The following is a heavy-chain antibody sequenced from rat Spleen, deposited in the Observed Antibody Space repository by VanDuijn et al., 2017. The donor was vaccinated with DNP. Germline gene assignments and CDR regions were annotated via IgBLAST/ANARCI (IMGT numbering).Heavy chain of an antibody. CDR1: GFTFSNYG. Sequence: EVQLVESGGGLVQPGRSLKLSCAASGFTFSNYGMAWVRQAPTKGLEWVASISTSGGNSYYRDSVKGRFTISRDNAKNTQYLQMDSLRSEDTATYYCARGAVATYYWYFDFWGPGTMVTVSS. D-gene: IGHD1-3*01. J-gene: IGHJ1*01. CDR2: ISTSGGNS. V-gene: IGHV5S13*01. CDR3: ARGAVATYYWYFDF.